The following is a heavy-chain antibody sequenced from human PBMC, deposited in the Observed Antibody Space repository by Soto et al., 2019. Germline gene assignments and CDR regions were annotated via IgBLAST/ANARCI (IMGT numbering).Heavy chain of an antibody. CDR2: IIPIFGTA. CDR1: GGTFSSYA. J-gene: IGHJ4*02. CDR3: ARDRGYDSSGYYRFDY. D-gene: IGHD3-22*01. Sequence: SVKVSCKASGGTFSSYAISWVRQAPGQGLEWMGGIIPIFGTANYAQKFQGRVTITADESTSTAYMELSSLRSEDTAAYYCARDRGYDSSGYYRFDYWGQGTLVTVSS. V-gene: IGHV1-69*13.